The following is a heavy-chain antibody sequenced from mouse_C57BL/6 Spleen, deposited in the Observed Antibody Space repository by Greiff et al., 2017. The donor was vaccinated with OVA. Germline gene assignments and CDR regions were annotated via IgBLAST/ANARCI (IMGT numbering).Heavy chain of an antibody. D-gene: IGHD2-4*01. Sequence: EVKLMESGGGLVKPGGSLKLSCAASGFTFSDYGMHWVRQAPEKGLEWVAYINSGSSTIYYADTVKGRFTISRDNAKNTLFLQMTSLRSEDTAMYYCARNYYDYDAWFAYWGQGTLVTVSA. V-gene: IGHV5-17*01. CDR1: GFTFSDYG. CDR3: ARNYYDYDAWFAY. CDR2: INSGSSTI. J-gene: IGHJ3*01.